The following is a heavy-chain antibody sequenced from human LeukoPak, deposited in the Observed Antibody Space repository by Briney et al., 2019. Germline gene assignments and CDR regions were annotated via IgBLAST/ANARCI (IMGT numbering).Heavy chain of an antibody. Sequence: GRFTISRDNAKNSLHLQMNSLRAEDTAVYYCAKSRAVRYFDWLPDAFDIWGQGTMVTVSS. D-gene: IGHD3-9*01. J-gene: IGHJ3*02. V-gene: IGHV3-11*03. CDR3: AKSRAVRYFDWLPDAFDI.